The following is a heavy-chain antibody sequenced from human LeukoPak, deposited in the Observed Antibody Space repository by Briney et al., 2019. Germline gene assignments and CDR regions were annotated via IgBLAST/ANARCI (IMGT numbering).Heavy chain of an antibody. J-gene: IGHJ4*02. V-gene: IGHV3-23*01. D-gene: IGHD3-10*01. Sequence: GGSLRLSCAASGFTVSSSYMIWVRQAPGKGLEWVSAISGAGGSTYYADSVKGRFTISRDNSKNTLYLQVNSLRADDTAVYYCAKNGIYGSGSYSPYYFDYWGQGTLVTVSS. CDR1: GFTVSSSY. CDR3: AKNGIYGSGSYSPYYFDY. CDR2: ISGAGGST.